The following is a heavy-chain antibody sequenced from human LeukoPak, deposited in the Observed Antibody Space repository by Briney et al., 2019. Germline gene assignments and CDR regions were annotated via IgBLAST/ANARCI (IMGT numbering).Heavy chain of an antibody. J-gene: IGHJ3*02. V-gene: IGHV5-51*01. CDR1: GYSFTTYW. CDR3: ARRRYCNSTSCYAGAFDI. CDR2: IYPGDSDT. Sequence: GGSLRLSCKGSGYSFTTYWIAWVRQMPGKGLEWMGIIYPGDSDTRYRPSFKGQVTISAEKSISTAYLQWSGLEASDSAMYYCARRRYCNSTSCYAGAFDIWGRGTMVTVSS. D-gene: IGHD2-2*01.